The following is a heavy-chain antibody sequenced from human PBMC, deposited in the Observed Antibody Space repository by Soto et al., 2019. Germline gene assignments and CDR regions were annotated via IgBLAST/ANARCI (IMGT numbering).Heavy chain of an antibody. J-gene: IGHJ3*02. CDR3: ASHKLTGDPALRLDAFDI. Sequence: PGEALKLSCKGCGYSFTRYWIGWVRQMPGKGLEWMGIIYPGDSDTRYSPSFQGQVTISADKSISTAYLQWSSLKASDTAMYYCASHKLTGDPALRLDAFDIWGKGTMVTVSS. D-gene: IGHD7-27*01. CDR1: GYSFTRYW. CDR2: IYPGDSDT. V-gene: IGHV5-51*01.